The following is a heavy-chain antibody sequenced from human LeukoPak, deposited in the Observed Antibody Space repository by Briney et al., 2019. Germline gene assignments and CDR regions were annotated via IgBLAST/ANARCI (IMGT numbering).Heavy chain of an antibody. CDR2: ISAGGHNT. CDR1: GFSFSDYA. CDR3: ANQPERYCSGGSCLPSTG. Sequence: QAGGSLRLSCDASGFSFSDYAMHWVRRAPGKGLEWVSGISAGGHNTYYADSVKGRFTISGDNSKNTLFVQMNSLSSDDTAVYYCANQPERYCSGGSCLPSTGWGQGTLVTVSS. V-gene: IGHV3-23*01. D-gene: IGHD2-15*01. J-gene: IGHJ4*02.